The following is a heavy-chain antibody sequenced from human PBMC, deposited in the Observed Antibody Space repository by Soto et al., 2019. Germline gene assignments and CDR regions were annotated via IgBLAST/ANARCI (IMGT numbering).Heavy chain of an antibody. CDR3: VGERYFDRYDAFDI. J-gene: IGHJ3*02. D-gene: IGHD3-9*01. Sequence: SETLSLTCTVSGGSISSSSYYWGWIRQPPGKGLEWIGSIYYSGSTYYNPSLKSRVTISVDTSKNQFSLKLSSVTAADTAVYYCVGERYFDRYDAFDIWGQATMVTVSS. V-gene: IGHV4-39*01. CDR2: IYYSGST. CDR1: GGSISSSSYY.